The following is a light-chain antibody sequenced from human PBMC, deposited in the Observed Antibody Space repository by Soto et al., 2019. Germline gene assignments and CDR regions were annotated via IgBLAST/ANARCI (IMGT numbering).Light chain of an antibody. CDR3: QQTYSTPQT. V-gene: IGKV1-39*01. J-gene: IGKJ1*01. CDR1: QSVNKF. Sequence: DIQMTQSPSSLSASVGDRVSITCRASQSVNKFVNWYQQKPGRAPTLVVYKASTLQDGVPSRFSGSESGTDFTLTINNLQPGDSATYYCQQTYSTPQTFGRGTTVEVK. CDR2: KAS.